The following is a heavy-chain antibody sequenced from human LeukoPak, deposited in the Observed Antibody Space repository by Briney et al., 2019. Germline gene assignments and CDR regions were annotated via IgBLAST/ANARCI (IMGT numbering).Heavy chain of an antibody. D-gene: IGHD3-22*01. CDR1: GFPFSSHA. CDR2: ISDSVGST. V-gene: IGHV3-23*01. J-gene: IGHJ4*02. CDR3: ARAIGSSAYYSFDY. Sequence: GGSLRLSCAASGFPFSSHAMTWVRQAPGKGLEWVSTISDSVGSTYYADSVRGRFTISRDTSKNTLYLQMNSLTAEDTAVYYCARAIGSSAYYSFDYWGQGTLVTVSS.